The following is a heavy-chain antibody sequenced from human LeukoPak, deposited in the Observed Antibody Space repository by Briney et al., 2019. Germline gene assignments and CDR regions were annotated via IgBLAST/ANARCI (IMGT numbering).Heavy chain of an antibody. V-gene: IGHV4-59*08. D-gene: IGHD3-9*01. CDR1: GASMSDYY. J-gene: IGHJ4*02. CDR2: IYYTGST. Sequence: PSETLSLTCTVSGASMSDYYWSWIRQPPGKGLEWIGYIYYTGSTNYNPSPKSPVTMSVDTSKNQISLKLSAVTAADSAVYYCVRRVRYFGQNDYWGQGTLVTVSS. CDR3: VRRVRYFGQNDY.